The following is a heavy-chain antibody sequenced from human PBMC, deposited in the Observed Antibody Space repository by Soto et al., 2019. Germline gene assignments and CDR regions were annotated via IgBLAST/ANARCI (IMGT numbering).Heavy chain of an antibody. Sequence: QVQLVQSGAEVKKPGSSVKVSCKASGGTFSSYTISWVRQAPGQGLEWMGRIIPILGIANYAQKFQGRVTITADKSTSTAYMELSSLRSEDTAVYYCARDSSGWLSYFDYWGQGTLVTVSS. CDR2: IIPILGIA. J-gene: IGHJ4*02. D-gene: IGHD6-19*01. CDR3: ARDSSGWLSYFDY. V-gene: IGHV1-69*08. CDR1: GGTFSSYT.